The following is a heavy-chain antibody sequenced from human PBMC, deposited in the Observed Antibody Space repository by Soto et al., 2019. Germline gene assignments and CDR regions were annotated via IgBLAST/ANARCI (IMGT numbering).Heavy chain of an antibody. D-gene: IGHD6-19*01. Sequence: QVTLKESGPVLVKPTETLTLTCTVSGFSLSNARMGVSWIRQPPGKALEWLAHIFSNDEKSYSTSLKSRLTISKDTSKSQVVLTMTNMDPVDTATYYCARSFYSSGWHDAFDIWGQGTMVTVSS. V-gene: IGHV2-26*01. CDR1: GFSLSNARMG. CDR2: IFSNDEK. J-gene: IGHJ3*02. CDR3: ARSFYSSGWHDAFDI.